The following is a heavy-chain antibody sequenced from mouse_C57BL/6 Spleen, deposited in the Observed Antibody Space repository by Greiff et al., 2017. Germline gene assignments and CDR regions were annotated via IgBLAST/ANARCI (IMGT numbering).Heavy chain of an antibody. CDR1: GYTFTGYW. D-gene: IGHD2-13*01. CDR3: ASRSDYFALWC. V-gene: IGHV1-9*01. Sequence: VQLQESGAELMKPGDSVKLSCKATGYTFTGYWIAWVKQRPGHGLEWIGEILPGSGSTNYTEKFKGKATFTADPSTNTAYVQLSSLTTEDSAIYSCASRSDYFALWCWGQGASVTV. J-gene: IGHJ4*01. CDR2: ILPGSGST.